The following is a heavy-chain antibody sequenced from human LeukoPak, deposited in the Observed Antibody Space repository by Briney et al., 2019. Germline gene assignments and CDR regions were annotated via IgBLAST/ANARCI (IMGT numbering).Heavy chain of an antibody. V-gene: IGHV1-2*02. D-gene: IGHD6-19*01. CDR3: ARWLIAVAADY. J-gene: IGHJ4*02. CDR2: INPNSGGT. Sequence: ASVKVSCKASGYTFTCYYMHWVRQAPGQGLEWMGWINPNSGGTNYAQKFQGRVTMTRDTSISTAYMELGRLRSDDTAVYYCARWLIAVAADYWGQGTLVTVSS. CDR1: GYTFTCYY.